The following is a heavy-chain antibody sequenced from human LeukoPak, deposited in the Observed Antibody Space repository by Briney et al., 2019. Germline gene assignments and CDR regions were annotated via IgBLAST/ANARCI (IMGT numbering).Heavy chain of an antibody. CDR2: INSDGSTT. Sequence: GGSLRLSCAASGFTFTNYWMHWVRQAPGKGLVWVSHINSDGSTTNYAASVRGRFTISRDNAKNTLFLQMNSLRAEDTAVYYCARPRSYEAFDIWGQGTMVTVSS. V-gene: IGHV3-74*01. CDR1: GFTFTNYW. D-gene: IGHD6-6*01. J-gene: IGHJ3*02. CDR3: ARPRSYEAFDI.